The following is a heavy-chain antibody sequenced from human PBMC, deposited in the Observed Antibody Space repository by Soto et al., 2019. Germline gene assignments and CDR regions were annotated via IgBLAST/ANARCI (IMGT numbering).Heavy chain of an antibody. J-gene: IGHJ6*02. CDR2: MSGSGGIT. D-gene: IGHD2-2*02. Sequence: EVQLSESGGGLVQPGGSLRLSCAASGFTFSSYAMSWVRQAPGKGPEWVSAMSGSGGITYYADSVKGRFTISRDNSKNTQHLQMIGLRAEDTAVYYCAKDGLGYCSSSSCYRHYYYGMDVWGQGTTVTVSS. CDR1: GFTFSSYA. V-gene: IGHV3-23*01. CDR3: AKDGLGYCSSSSCYRHYYYGMDV.